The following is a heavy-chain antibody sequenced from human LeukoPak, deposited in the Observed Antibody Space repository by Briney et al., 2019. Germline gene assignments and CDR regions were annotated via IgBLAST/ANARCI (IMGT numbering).Heavy chain of an antibody. D-gene: IGHD2-2*01. CDR3: ARWGVPAARVYNWFDP. V-gene: IGHV4-59*01. Sequence: SGTLSLTCTVSGGSISSYYWSWIRQPPGKGLEWIGYIYYSGSTNYNPSLKSRVTISVDTSKNQFSLKLSSVTAADTAVYYCARWGVPAARVYNWFDPWGQGTLVTVSS. CDR1: GGSISSYY. CDR2: IYYSGST. J-gene: IGHJ5*02.